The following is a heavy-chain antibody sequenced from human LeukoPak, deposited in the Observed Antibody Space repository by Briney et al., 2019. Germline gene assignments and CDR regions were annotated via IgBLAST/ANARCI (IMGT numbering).Heavy chain of an antibody. CDR3: ARDGYYDSSGYYWVDY. J-gene: IGHJ4*02. Sequence: ASVKVSCKASGYTFTSYDINWVRQATGQGLEWMGWMNPNSGNTGYAQKFQGRVTMTRNTSISTAYMELSSLRSEDTAVYYCARDGYYDSSGYYWVDYWGQGTLVTVSS. D-gene: IGHD3-22*01. V-gene: IGHV1-8*01. CDR1: GYTFTSYD. CDR2: MNPNSGNT.